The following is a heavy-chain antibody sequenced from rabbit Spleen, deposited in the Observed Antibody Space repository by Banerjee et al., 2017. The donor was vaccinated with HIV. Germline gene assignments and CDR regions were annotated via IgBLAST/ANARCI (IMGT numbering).Heavy chain of an antibody. Sequence: QSLEESGGDLVEPGASLTLTCTASGFSFSTVYWIYWVRQAPGKGLEWIGTIFAGSTGTTDYARWAKGRFTISKTSSTTVTLQMTSLTAADTATYFCARDLDGVIGWNFGWWGPGTLVTVS. D-gene: IGHD4-1*01. CDR3: ARDLDGVIGWNFGW. J-gene: IGHJ6*01. V-gene: IGHV1S40*01. CDR2: IFAGSTGTT. CDR1: GFSFSTVYW.